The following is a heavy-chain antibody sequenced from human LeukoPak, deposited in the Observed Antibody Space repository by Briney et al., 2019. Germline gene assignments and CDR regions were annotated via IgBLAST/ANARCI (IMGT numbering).Heavy chain of an antibody. CDR3: ARHGGITMVRGVLSAFDI. D-gene: IGHD3-10*01. J-gene: IGHJ3*02. CDR1: GGYVTSYY. V-gene: IGHV4-59*08. Sequence: PWETLSLTCTVSGGYVTSYYWSWIRQPPGKGLEWVACICYNGKTNYNPSLKSRVIISVDTSKNQFSLKLSSVTAADTAVYYCARHGGITMVRGVLSAFDIWGQGTMVTVSS. CDR2: ICYNGKT.